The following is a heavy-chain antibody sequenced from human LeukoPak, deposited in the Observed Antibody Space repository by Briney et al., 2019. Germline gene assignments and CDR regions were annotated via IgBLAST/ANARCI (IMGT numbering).Heavy chain of an antibody. CDR3: ARQGYSGSFSHFDY. D-gene: IGHD1-26*01. V-gene: IGHV5-51*01. CDR1: GNSFTNYW. J-gene: IGHJ4*02. CDR2: IYPGDSDT. Sequence: GESLKISCKDSGNSFTNYWIAWVRQMPGKGLEWMGVIYPGDSDTRYSPSFLGQVTISADKSINTAYLQWSSLKASDTAIYYCARQGYSGSFSHFDYWGQGTLVTVSS.